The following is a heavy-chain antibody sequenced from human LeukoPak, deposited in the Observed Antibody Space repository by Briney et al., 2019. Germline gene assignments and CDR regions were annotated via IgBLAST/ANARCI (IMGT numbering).Heavy chain of an antibody. D-gene: IGHD3-10*01. CDR2: ISGSGGST. V-gene: IGHV3-23*01. Sequence: PGGSLRFSCAASGFTFSSNAMSWVRQPPGKGLKGVSAISGSGGSTYYADSVKGRFTISRDNSKNTLYLQMNSLRAEATAVYYCAKRVMVRGVMTDYWGQGTLVTVSS. J-gene: IGHJ4*02. CDR3: AKRVMVRGVMTDY. CDR1: GFTFSSNA.